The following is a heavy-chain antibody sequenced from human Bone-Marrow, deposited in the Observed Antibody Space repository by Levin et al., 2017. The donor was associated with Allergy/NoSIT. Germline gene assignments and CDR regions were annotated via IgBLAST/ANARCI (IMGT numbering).Heavy chain of an antibody. CDR3: ATDWGRSWAVR. Sequence: PGGSLRLSCVASGFTVSSHYMGWVRQAPGKGLEWVSVIYSGNGGSTYYADSVKGRFTISRDNSKNTLYLQMNSPRAEDTAVYYCATDWGRSWAVRWGQGTLVTVSS. CDR2: IYSGNGGST. CDR1: GFTVSSHY. V-gene: IGHV3-53*01. D-gene: IGHD6-13*01. J-gene: IGHJ1*01.